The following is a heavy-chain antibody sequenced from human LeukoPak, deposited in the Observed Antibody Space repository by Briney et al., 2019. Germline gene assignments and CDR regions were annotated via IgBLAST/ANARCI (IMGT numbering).Heavy chain of an antibody. CDR2: ISGSGGSA. J-gene: IGHJ4*02. D-gene: IGHD4-23*01. CDR3: AKDGGGPVDY. CDR1: GFTFSSYG. V-gene: IGHV3-23*01. Sequence: GGSLRLSCAASGFTFSSYGMSWVRQAPGKGLEWVSAISGSGGSAYYADSVKGRFTISRDNSKNTLYLQMNSLRAEDTAVYYCAKDGGGPVDYWGQGTLVTVSS.